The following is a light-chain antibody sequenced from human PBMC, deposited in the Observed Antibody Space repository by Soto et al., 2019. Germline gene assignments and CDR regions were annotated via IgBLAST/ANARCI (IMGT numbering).Light chain of an antibody. Sequence: DIQMTESPSSLSASVGDRVTISCRASQSINRFLSWDQQTPGKAPKVLIYATSILQSGVPSRFSGSGSGTDFTLTINNLQPEDFATYYCQQSYITPWTFGQGT. J-gene: IGKJ1*01. CDR2: ATS. V-gene: IGKV1-39*01. CDR1: QSINRF. CDR3: QQSYITPWT.